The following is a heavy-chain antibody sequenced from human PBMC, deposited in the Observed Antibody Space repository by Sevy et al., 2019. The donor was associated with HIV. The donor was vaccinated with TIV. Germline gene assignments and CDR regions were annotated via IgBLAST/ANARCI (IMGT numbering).Heavy chain of an antibody. D-gene: IGHD2-15*01. CDR3: ARDLVIPATTDYFYYGMGV. CDR1: GFTIRTYN. Sequence: GGSLRLSCAASGFTIRTYNMNWVRQAPGKGLEWVSSISSSSTYIYYADSVKGRFTISRDNAKNSLYLQMSSLRADDTAMYYCARDLVIPATTDYFYYGMGVWGQGTTVTVSS. V-gene: IGHV3-21*01. CDR2: ISSSSTYI. J-gene: IGHJ6*02.